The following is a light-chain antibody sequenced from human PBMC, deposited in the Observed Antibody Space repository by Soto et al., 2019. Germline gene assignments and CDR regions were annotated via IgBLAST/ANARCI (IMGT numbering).Light chain of an antibody. V-gene: IGLV2-23*01. Sequence: QLVLTQPASVSGSPGQSITISCTGSSSDVGKYNLVSWYQHHPGKAPKLMIYEDIERPSGVSNRFSGSKSGNTASLTISGLQTEDEADYYCCSYAGGTSVVFGGGTKLTVL. J-gene: IGLJ2*01. CDR2: EDI. CDR1: SSDVGKYNL. CDR3: CSYAGGTSVV.